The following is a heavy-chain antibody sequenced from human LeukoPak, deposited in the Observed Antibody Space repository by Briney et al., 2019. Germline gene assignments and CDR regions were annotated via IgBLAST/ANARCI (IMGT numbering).Heavy chain of an antibody. Sequence: SETLSLTCTVSGGSITSYYWSWIRQPPGKGLEWIGYIYYTGSTNYNPSLKSRVTISVDTSKNQFSLKLNSVTAADTAVYYCARYGSGSYRQFDYWDQGTLVTVSS. CDR3: ARYGSGSYRQFDY. CDR1: GGSITSYY. D-gene: IGHD3-10*01. CDR2: IYYTGST. V-gene: IGHV4-59*01. J-gene: IGHJ4*02.